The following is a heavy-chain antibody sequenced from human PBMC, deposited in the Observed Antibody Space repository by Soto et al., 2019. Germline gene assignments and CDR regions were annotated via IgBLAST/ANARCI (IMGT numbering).Heavy chain of an antibody. CDR2: INHSGST. J-gene: IGHJ5*02. CDR3: ARGPYSSSSRWFDP. CDR1: GGSFSGYY. V-gene: IGHV4-34*01. Sequence: SETLSLTCAVYGGSFSGYYWSWIRQPPGKGLEWIGEINHSGSTNYNPSLKSRVTISVDTSKNQFSLKLSSVTAADTAVYYCARGPYSSSSRWFDPWGQGTLVTVSS. D-gene: IGHD6-6*01.